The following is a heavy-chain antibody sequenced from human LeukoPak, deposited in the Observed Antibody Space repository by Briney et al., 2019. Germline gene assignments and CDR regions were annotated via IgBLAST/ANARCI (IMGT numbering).Heavy chain of an antibody. V-gene: IGHV3-23*01. J-gene: IGHJ4*02. Sequence: GGSLRLSCAASGFTFSNNGMTWVRQAPGKGMEWVTGISDGGDTTYDAGSVKGRFTVSRDNSKNILYLQMNSLRAEDTARYYCAKTQGFFDHWGQGSLVTV. CDR1: GFTFSNNG. CDR2: ISDGGDTT. CDR3: AKTQGFFDH.